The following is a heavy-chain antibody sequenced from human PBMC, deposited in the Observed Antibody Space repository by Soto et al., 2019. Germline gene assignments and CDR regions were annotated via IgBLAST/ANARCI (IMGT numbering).Heavy chain of an antibody. V-gene: IGHV3-23*01. Sequence: GGSLRLSCVASGFTFSNYAMTWARQAPGKGLEWVSGVSNGGDSTYYADSVKGRFTISRDNSKNTVSLQMNSLRVEDTAVYYCAKRPYSNDFYLWGQGTLVTVSS. CDR3: AKRPYSNDFYL. CDR1: GFTFSNYA. D-gene: IGHD6-13*01. CDR2: VSNGGDST. J-gene: IGHJ1*01.